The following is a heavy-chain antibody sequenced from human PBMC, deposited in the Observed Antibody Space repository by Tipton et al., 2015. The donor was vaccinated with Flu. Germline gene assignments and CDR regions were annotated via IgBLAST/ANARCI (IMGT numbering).Heavy chain of an antibody. V-gene: IGHV4-34*01. CDR2: INHSGST. J-gene: IGHJ4*02. D-gene: IGHD5-24*01. Sequence: TLSLTCAVYGGSFSGYYWSWIRQPPGKGLEWIGEINHSGSTNYNPSLKSRVTISVDTPKNQFSLKLSSVTAADTAVYYCARVGDGYSLYWGQGTLVTVSS. CDR1: GGSFSGYY. CDR3: ARVGDGYSLY.